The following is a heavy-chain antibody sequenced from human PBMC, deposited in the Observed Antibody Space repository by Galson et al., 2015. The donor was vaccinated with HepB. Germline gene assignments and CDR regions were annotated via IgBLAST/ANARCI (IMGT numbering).Heavy chain of an antibody. CDR2: ISGSSSSI. V-gene: IGHV3-48*04. J-gene: IGHJ6*02. CDR3: ARDVGDFYYYGMDV. CDR1: GFTFSSYS. Sequence: SLRLSCAASGFTFSSYSMNWVRQAPGKGLEWVSYISGSSSSIYYADSVKGRFAISRDNAKKSLSLRMNSLRAEDTAVYYCARDVGDFYYYGMDVWGQGTTVTVSS. D-gene: IGHD1-26*01.